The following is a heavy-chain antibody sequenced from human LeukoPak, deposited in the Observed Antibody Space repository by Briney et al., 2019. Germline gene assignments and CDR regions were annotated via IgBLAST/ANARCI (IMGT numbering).Heavy chain of an antibody. J-gene: IGHJ4*02. D-gene: IGHD1-26*01. Sequence: GPLRLSCAASGFTFDDYGMSWVRQAPGKGLEWVSGINWNGGSTGYADSVKGRFTISRDNAKNSLYLQMNSLRAEDTALYYCARCGGQKWELLNYFDYWGQGTLVTVSS. CDR1: GFTFDDYG. CDR3: ARCGGQKWELLNYFDY. CDR2: INWNGGST. V-gene: IGHV3-20*04.